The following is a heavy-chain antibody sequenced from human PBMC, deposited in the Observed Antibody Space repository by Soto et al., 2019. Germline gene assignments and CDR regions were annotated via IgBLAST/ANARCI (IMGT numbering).Heavy chain of an antibody. J-gene: IGHJ5*02. CDR1: GYTFTGYY. CDR2: INPNSGGT. D-gene: IGHD2-8*01. CDR3: ARGHSSEGYCTNGVCYTFWFDP. V-gene: IGHV1-2*04. Sequence: ASVNVSCKASGYTFTGYYMHWVRQAPGQGLEWMGWINPNSGGTNYAQKFQGWVTMTRDTSISTAYMELSRLRSDDTAVYYCARGHSSEGYCTNGVCYTFWFDPWGQGTLVTVSS.